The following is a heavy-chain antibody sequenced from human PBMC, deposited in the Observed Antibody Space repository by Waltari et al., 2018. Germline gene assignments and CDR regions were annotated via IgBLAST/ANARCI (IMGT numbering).Heavy chain of an antibody. D-gene: IGHD6-19*01. CDR2: ITGGGGAT. CDR1: GFPFRTFA. Sequence: EVQRLESGGDLVQPGGSLRLSGSGSGFPFRTFAMGGVRQPPGKGLEWVSTITGGGGATYYSDSVKGRFTTSRDNSKNTLYLQMNTLRPEDTAIYFCAGDSSGYYAFDFWGRGTLVAVSS. J-gene: IGHJ4*02. V-gene: IGHV3-23*01. CDR3: AGDSSGYYAFDF.